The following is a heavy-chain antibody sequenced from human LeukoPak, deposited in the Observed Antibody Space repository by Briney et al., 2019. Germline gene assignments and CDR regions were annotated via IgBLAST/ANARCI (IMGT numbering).Heavy chain of an antibody. CDR1: GGSISSYY. CDR3: ARVGSGWYQPVGYYFDY. V-gene: IGHV4-4*07. D-gene: IGHD6-19*01. Sequence: SETLSLTCTVSGGSISSYYWSWIRQPAGKGLEWIGHIYTSGSTNYNPSLKSRVTISVDTSKNQFSLKLSSVTAADTAVYYCARVGSGWYQPVGYYFDYWGQGTLVTVSS. J-gene: IGHJ4*02. CDR2: IYTSGST.